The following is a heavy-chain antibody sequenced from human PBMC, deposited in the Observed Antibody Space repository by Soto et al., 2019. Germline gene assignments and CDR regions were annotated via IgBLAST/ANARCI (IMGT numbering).Heavy chain of an antibody. CDR1: GGTFSSYA. D-gene: IGHD6-19*01. J-gene: IGHJ6*02. CDR3: ARGARIAVAGSNERIYYGMDV. CDR2: IIPIFGTA. V-gene: IGHV1-69*01. Sequence: QVQLVQSGAEVKKPGSSVKVSCKASGGTFSSYAISWVRQAPGQGLEWMGGIIPIFGTANYAQKFQGRVTITADESTSTAYMELSSLRSEDTAVYYCARGARIAVAGSNERIYYGMDVWGQGTKVTVSS.